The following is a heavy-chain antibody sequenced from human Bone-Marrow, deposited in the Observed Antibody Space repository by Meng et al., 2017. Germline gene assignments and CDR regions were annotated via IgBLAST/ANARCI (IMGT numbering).Heavy chain of an antibody. CDR3: ARSYDFWSGPFDY. Sequence: GESLKISCAASGFTFRTYAMIWVRQAPGKGLEWVSVIYSGGSTYYADSVKGRFTISRDNSKNTLYLQMNSLRAEDTAVYYCARSYDFWSGPFDYWGQGTLVTVSS. V-gene: IGHV3-53*01. CDR2: IYSGGST. D-gene: IGHD3-3*01. J-gene: IGHJ4*02. CDR1: GFTFRTYA.